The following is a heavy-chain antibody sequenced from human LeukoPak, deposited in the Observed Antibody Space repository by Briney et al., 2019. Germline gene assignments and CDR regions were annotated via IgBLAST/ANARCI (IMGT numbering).Heavy chain of an antibody. CDR3: ARGYCSGGSCYPLKSIYYYYMDV. D-gene: IGHD2-15*01. CDR2: INHSGST. J-gene: IGHJ6*03. Sequence: SETLSLTCAVYGGSFSGYYWDWIRQPPGKGLEWIGEINHSGSTNYNPSLKSRVTISVDTSKNQFSLKVTSVTAADTAVYYCARGYCSGGSCYPLKSIYYYYMDVWGEGTTVTFSS. V-gene: IGHV4-34*01. CDR1: GGSFSGYY.